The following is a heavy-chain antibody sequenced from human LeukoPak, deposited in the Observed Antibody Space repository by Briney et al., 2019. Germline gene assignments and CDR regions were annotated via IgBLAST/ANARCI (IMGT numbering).Heavy chain of an antibody. D-gene: IGHD6-13*01. V-gene: IGHV3-48*04. CDR1: GFPVSINH. CDR2: ISSSSSTI. J-gene: IGHJ4*02. Sequence: GGSLRLSCAASGFPVSINHMNWVRQAPGKGLEWVSYISSSSSTIYYADSVKGRFTTSRDNAKNSLYLQMDSLRAEDTAVYYCASPPYSSSWNYFVYWGQGTLVTVSS. CDR3: ASPPYSSSWNYFVY.